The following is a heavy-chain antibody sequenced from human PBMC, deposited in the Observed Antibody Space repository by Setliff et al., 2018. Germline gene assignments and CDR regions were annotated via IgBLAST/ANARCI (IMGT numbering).Heavy chain of an antibody. CDR1: GYIFTKYG. V-gene: IGHV1-18*01. Sequence: VSVKVSCKASGYIFTKYGINWVRQAPGQGLKWMGWIGDYNGNTLHAQNCQGRLTVTTDTSTNTAYMELRCLRSDDTAVYYCARGPAVLVIVYLDPWGQGTLVTVSS. D-gene: IGHD2-21*01. CDR3: ARGPAVLVIVYLDP. J-gene: IGHJ5*02. CDR2: IGDYNGNT.